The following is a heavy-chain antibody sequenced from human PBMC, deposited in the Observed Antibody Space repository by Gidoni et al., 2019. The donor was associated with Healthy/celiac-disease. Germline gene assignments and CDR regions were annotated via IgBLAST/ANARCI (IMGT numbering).Heavy chain of an antibody. Sequence: EVQLVESGGVVVQPGGSLRLSCAAYGFTFDDYTMHWVRQAPGTGLEWVSLISCDGGSTYYAVSVKARFTISRVNSKNSLYLQMNSLRTEDTALYYCAKDITGTTGYFDYWGQGTLVTVSS. V-gene: IGHV3-43*01. J-gene: IGHJ4*02. D-gene: IGHD1-20*01. CDR1: GFTFDDYT. CDR3: AKDITGTTGYFDY. CDR2: ISCDGGST.